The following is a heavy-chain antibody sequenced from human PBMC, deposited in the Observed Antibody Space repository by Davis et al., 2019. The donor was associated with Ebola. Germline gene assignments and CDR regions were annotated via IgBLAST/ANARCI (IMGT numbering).Heavy chain of an antibody. CDR2: ISAYKGYT. Sequence: ASVKVSCKASGYAFMTYDINWVRQAPGQGLEWMGCISAYKGYTNYAQKLQGRVTMTTDTSTTTAYMELRNLRSDDTAVYYCARDNIQWLAFDYWGQGTLVTVSS. D-gene: IGHD6-19*01. J-gene: IGHJ4*02. CDR3: ARDNIQWLAFDY. CDR1: GYAFMTYD. V-gene: IGHV1-18*01.